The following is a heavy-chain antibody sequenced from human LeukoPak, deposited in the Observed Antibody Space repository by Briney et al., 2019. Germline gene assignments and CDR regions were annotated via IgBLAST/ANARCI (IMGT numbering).Heavy chain of an antibody. D-gene: IGHD6-13*01. CDR3: ASTLWYSSSWPYYFDY. CDR1: GYTFTSYG. Sequence: ASVKVSCKASGYTFTSYGISWVRQAPGQGLEWMGWISAYNGNTNYAQKLQGRVTMTTDTSTSTAYMELRSLRSDDTAVYYCASTLWYSSSWPYYFDYWGQGTLVTVSS. V-gene: IGHV1-18*01. CDR2: ISAYNGNT. J-gene: IGHJ4*02.